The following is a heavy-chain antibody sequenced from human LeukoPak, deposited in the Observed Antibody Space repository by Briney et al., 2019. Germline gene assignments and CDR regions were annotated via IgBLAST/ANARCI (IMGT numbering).Heavy chain of an antibody. CDR1: GYTFTSYD. Sequence: GASVKVSCKASGYTFTSYDINWVRQATGQGLEWMGWMNPNSGNTGYAQKFQGRVTMTRNTSISTAYMELSSLRSEDTAVYYCAKVRGQWLVQGFDHWGQGTLVTVSS. J-gene: IGHJ4*02. D-gene: IGHD6-19*01. CDR2: MNPNSGNT. CDR3: AKVRGQWLVQGFDH. V-gene: IGHV1-8*01.